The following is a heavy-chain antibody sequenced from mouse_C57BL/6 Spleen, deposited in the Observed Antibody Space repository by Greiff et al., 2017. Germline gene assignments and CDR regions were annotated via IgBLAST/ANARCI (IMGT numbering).Heavy chain of an antibody. J-gene: IGHJ4*01. V-gene: IGHV1-55*01. CDR1: GYTFTSYW. CDR2: IYPGSGST. Sequence: QVQLQQPGAELVKPGASVKMSCKASGYTFTSYWLTWVKQRPGQGLEWIGDIYPGSGSTNYNEKFKSKATLTVDTSSSTAYMQLSSLTSEDSAVYYCARRYYGRASSVTDAMDYWGQGTSVTVSS. D-gene: IGHD1-1*01. CDR3: ARRYYGRASSVTDAMDY.